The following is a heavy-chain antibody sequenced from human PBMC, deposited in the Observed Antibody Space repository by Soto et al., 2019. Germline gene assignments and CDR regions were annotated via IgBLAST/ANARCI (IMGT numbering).Heavy chain of an antibody. CDR3: AKHISCSGGSCYLTTKLDYYYYGMDV. CDR1: GFTFDDYA. CDR2: ISWDGGST. V-gene: IGHV3-43D*04. Sequence: PGGSLRLSCAASGFTFDDYAMHWVRQAPGKGLEWVSLISWDGGSTYYADSVKGRFTISRDNSKNSLYLQMNSLRAEDTALYYCAKHISCSGGSCYLTTKLDYYYYGMDVWGQGPTVTVSS. J-gene: IGHJ6*02. D-gene: IGHD2-15*01.